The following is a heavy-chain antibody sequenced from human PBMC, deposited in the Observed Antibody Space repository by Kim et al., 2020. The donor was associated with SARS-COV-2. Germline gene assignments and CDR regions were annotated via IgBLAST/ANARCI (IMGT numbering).Heavy chain of an antibody. Sequence: GGSLRLSCTASGFTFSDYAMSWVRQVPGKGLEWVSVVSGSAGDAYSADSVKGRFTVSRDNSKNTLFLQMSSLRPEDTAVYYCAKDGPGRKTVNRYYYYYAMDVWGQGTTVSVS. J-gene: IGHJ6*02. CDR1: GFTFSDYA. CDR2: VSGSAGDA. V-gene: IGHV3-23*01. CDR3: AKDGPGRKTVNRYYYYYAMDV.